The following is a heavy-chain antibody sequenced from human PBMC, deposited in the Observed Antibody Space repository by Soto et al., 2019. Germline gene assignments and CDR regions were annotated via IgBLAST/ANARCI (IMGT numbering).Heavy chain of an antibody. CDR1: GYSFTSYW. J-gene: IGHJ6*02. Sequence: HGESLKISCKGSGYSFTSYWIGWVRQIPGKGLEWMGIIYPDDSDTRYSPSFQGQVTISADKSISTAYLQWSSLKASDTAMYYCARLGITMVRAHYYYGMDVWGQGTTVTVSS. CDR2: IYPDDSDT. D-gene: IGHD3-10*01. V-gene: IGHV5-51*01. CDR3: ARLGITMVRAHYYYGMDV.